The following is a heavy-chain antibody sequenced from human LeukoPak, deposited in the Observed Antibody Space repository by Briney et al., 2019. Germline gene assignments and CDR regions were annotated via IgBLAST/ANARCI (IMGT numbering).Heavy chain of an antibody. J-gene: IGHJ4*02. V-gene: IGHV3-21*01. CDR1: GFTFSSYA. CDR3: ARDARYCSGGSCYGY. D-gene: IGHD2-15*01. Sequence: PGGSLRLSCAASGFTFSSYAMPWVRQAPGKGLEWVSSISSSSSYIYYADSVKGRFTISRDNAKNSLYLQMNSLRAEDTAVYYCARDARYCSGGSCYGYWGQGTLVTVSS. CDR2: ISSSSSYI.